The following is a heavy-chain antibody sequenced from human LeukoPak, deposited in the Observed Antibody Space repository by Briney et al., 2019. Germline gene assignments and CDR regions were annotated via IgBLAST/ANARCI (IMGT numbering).Heavy chain of an antibody. CDR3: AKVKWFGELSPFDY. J-gene: IGHJ4*02. CDR1: GFTFSSYT. CDR2: ISGSGGST. V-gene: IGHV3-23*01. Sequence: GESLRLSCAASGFTFSSYTMSWVRQAPGKGLEWVSAISGSGGSTYYADSVKGRFTISRDNSKNTLYLKMNSLRAEDTAVYYCAKVKWFGELSPFDYWGQGTLVTVSS. D-gene: IGHD3-10*01.